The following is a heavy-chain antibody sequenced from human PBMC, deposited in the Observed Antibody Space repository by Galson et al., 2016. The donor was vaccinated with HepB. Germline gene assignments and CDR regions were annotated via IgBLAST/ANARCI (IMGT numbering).Heavy chain of an antibody. CDR3: AKDGAIYGSCTSTSCSSYSDY. CDR2: ISSYTGTT. V-gene: IGHV3-23*01. Sequence: SLRLSCAASGFTFSNYAMSWVRQAPGKGLEWVSVISSYTGTTDYADSVKGRFTISRDNSKNTLFLQMNSLRAEDTDIYYCAKDGAIYGSCTSTSCSSYSDYWGQVTLVTVSS. D-gene: IGHD2-2*01. CDR1: GFTFSNYA. J-gene: IGHJ4*02.